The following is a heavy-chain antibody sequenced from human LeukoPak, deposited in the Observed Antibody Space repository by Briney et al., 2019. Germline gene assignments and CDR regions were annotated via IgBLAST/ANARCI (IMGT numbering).Heavy chain of an antibody. CDR2: IKQDGSET. Sequence: PGGSLRLSCTATGFTFSNYWMSWVRQTPEKGLEWVAHIKQDGSETVYVDSVKGRFTISRDNAQSSLYLQMNSLRAEDTAVYYCARDPYSSSWSYGMDVWGQGTAVTVSS. D-gene: IGHD6-13*01. CDR1: GFTFSNYW. V-gene: IGHV3-7*05. CDR3: ARDPYSSSWSYGMDV. J-gene: IGHJ6*02.